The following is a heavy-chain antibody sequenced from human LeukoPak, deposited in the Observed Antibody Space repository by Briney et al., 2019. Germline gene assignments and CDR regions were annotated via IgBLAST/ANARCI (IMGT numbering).Heavy chain of an antibody. D-gene: IGHD2-15*01. CDR3: AKEDCSGGSCYLGLGYFDY. CDR2: ISYDGSNK. CDR1: GFTFSSYG. Sequence: GGSLRLSCAASGFTFSSYGMHWVRQAPGKGLEWVAVISYDGSNKYYADSVKGRFTISRDNSKNTLYLQMNSLRAEDTAVYYCAKEDCSGGSCYLGLGYFDYWGQGTLVTVSP. J-gene: IGHJ4*02. V-gene: IGHV3-30*18.